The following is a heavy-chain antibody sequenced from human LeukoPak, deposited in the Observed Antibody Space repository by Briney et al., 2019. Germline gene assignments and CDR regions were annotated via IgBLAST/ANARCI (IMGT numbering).Heavy chain of an antibody. CDR1: GFIFSNYG. CDR2: IKEDGSEK. J-gene: IGHJ3*02. Sequence: GGSLRLSCAASGFIFSNYGMHWVRQAPGKGLEWVANIKEDGSEKNYVDSVKGRFTISRDNAKKSLYLQMNSLRAEDTAVYYCAAFDIWGQGTMVTVSS. CDR3: AAFDI. V-gene: IGHV3-7*01.